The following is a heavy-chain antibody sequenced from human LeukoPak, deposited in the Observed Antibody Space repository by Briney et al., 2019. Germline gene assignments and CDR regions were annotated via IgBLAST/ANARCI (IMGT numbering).Heavy chain of an antibody. J-gene: IGHJ5*02. CDR3: ARDLRSPWWFDP. D-gene: IGHD4-17*01. Sequence: GRSLRLSCAASGFTFSSYAMHWVRQAPGKGLEWVAVISYDGSNKYYADSVKGRFTISRDNAKNSLYLQMNSLRAEDTAVYYCARDLRSPWWFDPWGQGTLVTVSS. CDR1: GFTFSSYA. V-gene: IGHV3-30-3*01. CDR2: ISYDGSNK.